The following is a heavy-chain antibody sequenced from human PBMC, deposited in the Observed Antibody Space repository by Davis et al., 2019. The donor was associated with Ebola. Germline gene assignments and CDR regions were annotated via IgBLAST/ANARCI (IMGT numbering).Heavy chain of an antibody. J-gene: IGHJ4*02. Sequence: PGGSLRLSCAASGFTFSSYAMHWVRQAPGKGLEWVAVISYDGSNKYYADSVKGRFTISRDNSKNTLYLQMNSLRAEDTAVYYCARVGRYGGSGWSDYWGQGTLVTVSS. V-gene: IGHV3-30*14. CDR2: ISYDGSNK. D-gene: IGHD6-19*01. CDR1: GFTFSSYA. CDR3: ARVGRYGGSGWSDY.